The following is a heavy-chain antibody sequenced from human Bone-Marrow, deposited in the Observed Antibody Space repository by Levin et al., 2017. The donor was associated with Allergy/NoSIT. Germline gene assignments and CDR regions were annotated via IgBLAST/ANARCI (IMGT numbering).Heavy chain of an antibody. CDR2: ISGYHGNT. CDR1: GYTFTSHG. Sequence: GESLKISCEASGYTFTSHGISWVRQAPGQGLEWMGWISGYHGNTNYAQKLQGRVTMTADTSTSTAYMELRSLRSDDTAVYYCASWLDRRGWQTFDYWGQGTLVTVSS. J-gene: IGHJ4*02. V-gene: IGHV1-18*04. CDR3: ASWLDRRGWQTFDY. D-gene: IGHD6-19*01.